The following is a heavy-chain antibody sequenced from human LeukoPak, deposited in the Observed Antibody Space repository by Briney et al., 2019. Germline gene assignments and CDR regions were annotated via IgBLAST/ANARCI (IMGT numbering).Heavy chain of an antibody. J-gene: IGHJ4*02. V-gene: IGHV3-9*01. Sequence: RHGGSLRLSCAASGFTFDDYAMHWVLQAPGKGLEWVSGISWNSGSIGYADSVKGRFTISRDNAKNSLYLQMNSLRAEDTALYYCAKGHLRYFDDWGQGTLVTVSS. D-gene: IGHD3-9*01. CDR3: AKGHLRYFDD. CDR2: ISWNSGSI. CDR1: GFTFDDYA.